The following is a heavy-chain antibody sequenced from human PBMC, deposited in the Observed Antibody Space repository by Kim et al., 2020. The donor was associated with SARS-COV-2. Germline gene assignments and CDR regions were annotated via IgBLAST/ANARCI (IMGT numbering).Heavy chain of an antibody. D-gene: IGHD6-13*01. V-gene: IGHV4-34*01. J-gene: IGHJ4*02. CDR1: GGSFSGYY. Sequence: SETLSLTCAVYGGSFSGYYWSWIRQPPGKGLEWIGEVNHSGSTNYNPSLKSRVTISLDTSKNQFSLKLSSVTAADTAVYYCARGSGTLSSWHHFDYWGQGTLITVSS. CDR3: ARGSGTLSSWHHFDY. CDR2: VNHSGST.